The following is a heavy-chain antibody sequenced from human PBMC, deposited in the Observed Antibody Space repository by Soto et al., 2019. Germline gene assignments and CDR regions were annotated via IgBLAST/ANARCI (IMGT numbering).Heavy chain of an antibody. V-gene: IGHV3-15*01. D-gene: IGHD3-16*02. CDR2: IKSETDGGTT. CDR3: PSFVYFWGNHRYRGPY. CDR1: GFPFNNAW. J-gene: IGHJ4*02. Sequence: PGGSLRLSCAASGFPFNNAWMSWVRQAPGGGLEWVARIKSETDGGTTDYAAPVEGRFTISRDDSSNTLDLQMNRLKTEDTAVFFFPSFVYFWGNHRYRGPYWGRGALVTVSS.